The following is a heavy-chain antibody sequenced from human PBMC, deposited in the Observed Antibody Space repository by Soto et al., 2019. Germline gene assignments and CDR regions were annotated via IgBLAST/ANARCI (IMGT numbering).Heavy chain of an antibody. V-gene: IGHV4-31*03. D-gene: IGHD1-26*01. CDR1: GASISSGGYY. Sequence: QVQLQESGPGLVKPSQTLSLTCTVSGASISSGGYYWSWIRQHPGKGLEWIGYIYYSGSTYYNPSLQSRNTISMDTSKNQFSLKLSSVTAADTAVYYCAKGDKWESLLDYWGQGTLVTVSS. J-gene: IGHJ4*02. CDR2: IYYSGST. CDR3: AKGDKWESLLDY.